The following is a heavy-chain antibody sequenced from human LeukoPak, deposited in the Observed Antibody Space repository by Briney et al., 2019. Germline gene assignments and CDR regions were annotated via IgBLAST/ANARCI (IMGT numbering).Heavy chain of an antibody. V-gene: IGHV3-23*01. D-gene: IGHD3-10*01. CDR3: AKETPYYYGSGNYDY. CDR1: GFTFSSYW. Sequence: GGSLRLSCAASGFTFSSYWMSWVRQAPGKGLEWVSAISGSDDSTYYADSVKGRFTISRDNSKNTLYLQMNSLRAEDTAVYYCAKETPYYYGSGNYDYWGQGTLVTVSS. J-gene: IGHJ4*02. CDR2: ISGSDDST.